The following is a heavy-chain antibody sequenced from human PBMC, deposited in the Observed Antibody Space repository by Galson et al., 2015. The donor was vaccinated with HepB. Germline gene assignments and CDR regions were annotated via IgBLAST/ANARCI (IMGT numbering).Heavy chain of an antibody. J-gene: IGHJ6*02. CDR3: ARDRHRGQEATVAGYCYGMDV. CDR1: GYTFTSYY. Sequence: SVKVSCKASGYTFTSYYMHWVRQAPGQGLEWMGIINPSGGSTSYAQKFQGRVTMTRDTSTSTVYMELSSLRSEDTAVYYCARDRHRGQEATVAGYCYGMDVSGPGTPVTVA. V-gene: IGHV1-46*01. CDR2: INPSGGST. D-gene: IGHD6-19*01.